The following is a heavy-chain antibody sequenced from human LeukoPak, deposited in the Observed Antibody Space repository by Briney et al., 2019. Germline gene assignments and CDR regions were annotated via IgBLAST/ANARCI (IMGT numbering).Heavy chain of an antibody. CDR1: GYTLTELS. J-gene: IGHJ5*02. CDR3: AAGDFWSGSKGWSTWFDP. CDR2: FDPEDGET. V-gene: IGHV1-24*01. D-gene: IGHD3-3*01. Sequence: ASVKVSCKISGYTLTELSIHWVRQAPGKGLEWMGNFDPEDGETIYVQKFQGRVTMAEDTSTDTAYMELSSLRSEDTAVYYCAAGDFWSGSKGWSTWFDPWGQGTLVTVSS.